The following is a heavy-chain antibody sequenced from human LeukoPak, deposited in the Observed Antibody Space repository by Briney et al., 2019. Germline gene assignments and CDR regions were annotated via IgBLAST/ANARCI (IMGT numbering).Heavy chain of an antibody. V-gene: IGHV3-21*01. Sequence: SPGGSLRLSCAASGFTFSSYSMNWVRQAPGKGLEWVSSISSSSSYIYYADPVKGRFTISRDNAKNSLYLQMNSLRAEDTAVYYCARGRDRRGNYMDVWGKGTTVTVSS. CDR1: GFTFSSYS. CDR3: ARGRDRRGNYMDV. J-gene: IGHJ6*03. CDR2: ISSSSSYI. D-gene: IGHD3-10*01.